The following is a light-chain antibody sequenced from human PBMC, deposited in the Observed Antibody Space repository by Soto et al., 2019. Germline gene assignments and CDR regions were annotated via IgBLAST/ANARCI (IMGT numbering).Light chain of an antibody. CDR1: SSNIGAGYD. J-gene: IGLJ7*01. CDR2: GNS. Sequence: QSVLTQPPSVSGAPGQRVTISCTGSSSNIGAGYDVPWYQQLPGTAPKLLIYGNSNRPSGVPDRFSGSKSGTSASLAITGRLAEDEDDYYCQPYDSSLGGAVFGGGTQLTVL. V-gene: IGLV1-40*01. CDR3: QPYDSSLGGAV.